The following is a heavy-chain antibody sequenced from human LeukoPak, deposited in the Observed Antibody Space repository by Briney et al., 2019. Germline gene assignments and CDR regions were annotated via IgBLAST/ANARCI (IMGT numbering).Heavy chain of an antibody. J-gene: IGHJ4*02. CDR2: INSDGSST. CDR1: GFTFSSYW. V-gene: IGHV3-74*01. D-gene: IGHD5-24*01. Sequence: GGSLRLSCAASGFTFSSYWMHWVRQAPGKGLVWVSRINSDGSSTSYADSVKGRFTISRDNAKNTLYLQMNSLRAEDTAVYYCAKDKRWLQYYFDYWGQGTLVTVSS. CDR3: AKDKRWLQYYFDY.